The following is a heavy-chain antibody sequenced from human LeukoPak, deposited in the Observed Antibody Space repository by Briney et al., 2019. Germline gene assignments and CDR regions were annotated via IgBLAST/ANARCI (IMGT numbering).Heavy chain of an antibody. Sequence: GESLKISCKGSGYSFTSYWIGRVRQMPGKGLEWMGIIWPGDSDTRYSPSFQGQVTISADKSISTAYLQWSSLRASDTAMYYCARLLGRLDTVTTLAYDYWGQGTLVTVSS. CDR1: GYSFTSYW. CDR2: IWPGDSDT. V-gene: IGHV5-51*01. J-gene: IGHJ4*02. D-gene: IGHD4-17*01. CDR3: ARLLGRLDTVTTLAYDY.